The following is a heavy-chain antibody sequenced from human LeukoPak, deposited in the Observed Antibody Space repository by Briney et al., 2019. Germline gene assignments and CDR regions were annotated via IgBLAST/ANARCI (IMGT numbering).Heavy chain of an antibody. J-gene: IGHJ3*02. CDR2: ISRSGRDI. V-gene: IGHV3-21*04. D-gene: IGHD3-10*01. CDR3: ASGQIYHSGNYDDI. Sequence: GGSLRLSCAASGFTFGTYAMNWVRQAPGKGLEWVSSISRSGRDIYYADSVRGRFTISRDNARDSLYLQMNSLRDEDTAVYYCASGQIYHSGNYDDIWGQGTMVTVSS. CDR1: GFTFGTYA.